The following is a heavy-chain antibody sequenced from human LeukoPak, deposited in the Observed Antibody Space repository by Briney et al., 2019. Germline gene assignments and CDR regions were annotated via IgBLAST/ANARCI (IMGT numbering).Heavy chain of an antibody. CDR1: GFTFSSYA. V-gene: IGHV3-23*01. J-gene: IGHJ4*02. D-gene: IGHD3-10*01. CDR2: ISGSGGST. CDR3: ARSRGSGSRTLDY. Sequence: GGSLRLSCAASGFTFSSYAMSWVRQAPGKGLEWVSAISGSGGSTYYPGSVKGRFTISRENAKNSLYLQMNSLRAGDTAVYYCARSRGSGSRTLDYWGQGTLVTVSS.